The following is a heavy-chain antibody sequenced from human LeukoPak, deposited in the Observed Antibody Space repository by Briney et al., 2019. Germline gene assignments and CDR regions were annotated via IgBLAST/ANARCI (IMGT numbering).Heavy chain of an antibody. CDR1: GFTFTGYW. Sequence: GGSLRLSCAASGFTFTGYWMYWVRQAPGKGLVWVSCLNSDGSSTSYADSVKGRFTISRDNAKNTLYLQMNSLRAEDTAVYYCARDISDAFDIWGQGTMVTVSS. D-gene: IGHD3-9*01. CDR3: ARDISDAFDI. J-gene: IGHJ3*02. CDR2: LNSDGSST. V-gene: IGHV3-74*01.